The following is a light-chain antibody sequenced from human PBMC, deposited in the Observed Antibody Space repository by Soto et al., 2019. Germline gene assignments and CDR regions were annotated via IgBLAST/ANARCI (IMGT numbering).Light chain of an antibody. CDR2: DTS. CDR1: QTIRGL. CDR3: QQCGGSPLFS. V-gene: IGKV3-11*01. Sequence: IVLTQSPATLCLSPGERASLSCRVRQTIRGLLAWYQQRPGQAPRLLIYDTSSRATGIPARFSGSGSGTDFTLTISRLQPEDFAVYYCQQCGGSPLFSFGPGTKVDIK. J-gene: IGKJ3*01.